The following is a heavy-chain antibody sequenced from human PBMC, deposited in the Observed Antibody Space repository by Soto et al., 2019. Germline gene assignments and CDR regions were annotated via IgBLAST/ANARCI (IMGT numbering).Heavy chain of an antibody. CDR2: ISSSSSYI. J-gene: IGHJ4*02. V-gene: IGHV3-21*01. Sequence: GGSLRLSCAASGFSFRSYYMNWVRQAPGKGLEWVSSISSSSSYINYADSVKGRFTISRDNAKNSLYLQMNSLRAEDTAVYYCARVGTYYGSGSPYYSDYWGQGTLVTVSS. D-gene: IGHD3-10*01. CDR1: GFSFRSYY. CDR3: ARVGTYYGSGSPYYSDY.